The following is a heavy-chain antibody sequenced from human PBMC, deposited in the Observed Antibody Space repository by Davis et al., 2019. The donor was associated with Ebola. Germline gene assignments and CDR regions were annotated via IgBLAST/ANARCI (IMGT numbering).Heavy chain of an antibody. D-gene: IGHD3-22*01. CDR3: ARHGGSSGTVALIV. CDR1: GGSISSYY. Sequence: SETLSLTCTVSGGSISSYYWSWIRQPPGKGLEWIGYIYYSGSTNYNPSLKSRVTISVDTSKNQFSLKLSSVTAADTAVYYCARHGGSSGTVALIVWGQGTMVTVS. CDR2: IYYSGST. J-gene: IGHJ3*01. V-gene: IGHV4-59*08.